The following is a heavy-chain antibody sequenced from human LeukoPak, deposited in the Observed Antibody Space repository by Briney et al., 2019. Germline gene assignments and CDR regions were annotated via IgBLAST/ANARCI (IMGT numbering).Heavy chain of an antibody. CDR1: GYSFTSYW. CDR2: IDPSDSYT. D-gene: IGHD3-22*01. Sequence: GESLKISCKGSGYSFTSYWISWVRQMPGKGLEWMGRIDPSDSYTNYSPSLQGHVTISADKSISTAYLQWSSLKASDTAMYYCARREVLYYYDSSGYNSNWFDPWGQGTLVTVSS. J-gene: IGHJ5*02. V-gene: IGHV5-10-1*01. CDR3: ARREVLYYYDSSGYNSNWFDP.